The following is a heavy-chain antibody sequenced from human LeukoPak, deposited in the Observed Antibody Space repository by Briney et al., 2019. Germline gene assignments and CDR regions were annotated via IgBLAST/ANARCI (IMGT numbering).Heavy chain of an antibody. J-gene: IGHJ4*02. CDR1: GGSISSYY. V-gene: IGHV4-4*07. CDR2: IYTSGST. CDR3: ARPSAISLNGDRPWVY. D-gene: IGHD7-27*01. Sequence: SETLSLTCTVSGGSISSYYWSWIRQPAGKGLEWIGRIYTSGSTNYNPSLKSRVTISVDTSKNQFSLKLTSVTAADTAVYYCARPSAISLNGDRPWVYWGQGTLVTVSS.